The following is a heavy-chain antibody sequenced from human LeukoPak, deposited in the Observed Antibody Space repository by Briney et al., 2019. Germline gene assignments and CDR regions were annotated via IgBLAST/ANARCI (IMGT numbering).Heavy chain of an antibody. D-gene: IGHD1-1*01. Sequence: PGGSLRLSCAASGFTFSDYWMSWVRQAPGKGLEWVSNIKQYGSEKYYVDSVKGRFTISRDNAKNSLYLQMNSLRAEDTAVYYCARLDDAFDIWGQGTMVTVSS. V-gene: IGHV3-7*01. CDR3: ARLDDAFDI. CDR1: GFTFSDYW. CDR2: IKQYGSEK. J-gene: IGHJ3*02.